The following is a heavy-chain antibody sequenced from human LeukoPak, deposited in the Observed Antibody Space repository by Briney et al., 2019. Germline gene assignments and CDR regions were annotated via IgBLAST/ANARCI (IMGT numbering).Heavy chain of an antibody. CDR1: AFSFSDYH. Sequence: PGGSLRLSCAASAFSFSDYHMSWIRQAPGKGLEWVSYMSGSGSTISYADSVKGRFTISRDNAKNSLYLQMNSLRAEDTAVYYCARDLVGPNDASDIWGQGTMVTVSS. D-gene: IGHD2-8*02. CDR3: ARDLVGPNDASDI. V-gene: IGHV3-11*01. CDR2: MSGSGSTI. J-gene: IGHJ3*02.